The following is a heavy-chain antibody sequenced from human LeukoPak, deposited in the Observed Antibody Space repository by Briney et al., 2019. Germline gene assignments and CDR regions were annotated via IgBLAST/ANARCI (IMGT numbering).Heavy chain of an antibody. CDR3: ARDYYDSSGYYYGPDY. D-gene: IGHD3-22*01. J-gene: IGHJ4*02. CDR2: ISSSSSTI. Sequence: GGSLRLSCAASGFTFSSYSMNWVRQAPGKGLEWVSYISSSSSTIYYADSVKGRFTISRDNAKNSLYLQMNSLRDEDTAVYYCARDYYDSSGYYYGPDYWGQGTLVTVSS. V-gene: IGHV3-48*02. CDR1: GFTFSSYS.